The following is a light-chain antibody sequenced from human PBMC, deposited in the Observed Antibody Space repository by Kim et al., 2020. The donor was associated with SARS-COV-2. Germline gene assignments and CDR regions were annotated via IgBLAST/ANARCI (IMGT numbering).Light chain of an antibody. CDR2: VAS. CDR3: LQYSSYPRT. J-gene: IGKJ1*01. V-gene: IGKV1-17*01. Sequence: DIQMTQSPSSLSASVGDRVTITCRASQAIRNDLAWFQQKPGKAPKRLIYVASSLQSGVPSRFSGSGSGTESTLTISSLQPEDFATYYCLQYSSYPRTFGQGTKVDIK. CDR1: QAIRND.